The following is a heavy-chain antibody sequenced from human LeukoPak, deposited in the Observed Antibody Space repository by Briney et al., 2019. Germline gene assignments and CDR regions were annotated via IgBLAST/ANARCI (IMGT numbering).Heavy chain of an antibody. CDR2: IWFDGSNK. V-gene: IGHV3-30*02. D-gene: IGHD6-13*01. CDR1: RFTFSKYG. CDR3: AKEEVSRWYFDY. Sequence: GGSLRLSCAASRFTFSKYGMQWVRQAPGKGVEWLAFIWFDGSNKYYADSVKGRFTISRDNSKNTLYLQMNSLRAEDTAVYYCAKEEVSRWYFDYWGQGTLVTVSS. J-gene: IGHJ4*02.